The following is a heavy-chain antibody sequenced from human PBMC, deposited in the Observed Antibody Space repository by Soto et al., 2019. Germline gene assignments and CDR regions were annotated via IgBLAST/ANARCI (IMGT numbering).Heavy chain of an antibody. CDR1: GGSISSGGYY. V-gene: IGHV4-31*03. CDR2: IYYSGST. CDR3: ARSSVDFWSGPYIYYFDY. Sequence: SETLSLTCTVSGGSISSGGYYWSWLRQHPGKGREWVGYIYYSGSTYYNPSLKSRVTISVDTSKNQFSLKLSAVTAADTAVYYCARSSVDFWSGPYIYYFDYWGQGTLVTVSS. D-gene: IGHD3-3*01. J-gene: IGHJ4*02.